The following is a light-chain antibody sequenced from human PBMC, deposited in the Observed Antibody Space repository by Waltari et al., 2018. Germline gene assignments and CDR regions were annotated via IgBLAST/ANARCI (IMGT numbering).Light chain of an antibody. CDR1: QSVSHW. V-gene: IGKV1-5*03. CDR3: EHYNGFPYT. CDR2: KAS. Sequence: DIRMTQFPSTLSASVGDRVTITCRASQSVSHWLAWYQQKPGKAPKLLIYKASNLESGVPSRFSGSGSGTEFTLTISSLQTDDFATYYCEHYNGFPYTFGQGTRLEI. J-gene: IGKJ2*01.